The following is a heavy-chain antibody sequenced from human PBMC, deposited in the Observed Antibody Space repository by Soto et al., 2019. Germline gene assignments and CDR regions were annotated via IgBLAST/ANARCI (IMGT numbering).Heavy chain of an antibody. V-gene: IGHV4-39*01. J-gene: IGHJ5*02. Sequence: QLQLQESGPGLVKPSETLSLTCTVSGGSISSSSYYWGWIRQPPGKGLEWIGSIYYSGSTYYNPSLKSRVTISVDTSKNQFSLKLSSVTAADTAVYYCAKGYSSSWYVKWFDPWGQGTLVTVSS. CDR3: AKGYSSSWYVKWFDP. CDR2: IYYSGST. D-gene: IGHD6-13*01. CDR1: GGSISSSSYY.